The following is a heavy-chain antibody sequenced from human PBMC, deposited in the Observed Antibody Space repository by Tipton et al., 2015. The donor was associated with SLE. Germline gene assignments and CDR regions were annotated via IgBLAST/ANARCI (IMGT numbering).Heavy chain of an antibody. CDR1: AGSFGGYY. J-gene: IGHJ4*02. V-gene: IGHV4-34*01. CDR2: INHSGST. CDR3: ARDHDSGSRDY. Sequence: TLSLTCAVYAGSFGGYYWSWIRQSPGKGLEWIGEINHSGSTNYNPSLKSRVTISVDTSKNQFSLKVSSVTAADTAVYYCARDHDSGSRDYWGQGTLVTVSS. D-gene: IGHD5-12*01.